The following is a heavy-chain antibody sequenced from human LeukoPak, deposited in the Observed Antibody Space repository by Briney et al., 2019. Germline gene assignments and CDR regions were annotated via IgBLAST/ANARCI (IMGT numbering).Heavy chain of an antibody. CDR2: IYSSGRT. Sequence: GGSLRLSCAASGFTVSANYMSWVRQAPGKGLEWVSLIYSSGRTFHADSVKGRFTISRDNSKNTLYLQMNSLRAEDTAVYYCARSTTSCLCDAFDVWGQGTMVTVSS. V-gene: IGHV3-66*02. CDR1: GFTVSANY. D-gene: IGHD2-2*01. CDR3: ARSTTSCLCDAFDV. J-gene: IGHJ3*01.